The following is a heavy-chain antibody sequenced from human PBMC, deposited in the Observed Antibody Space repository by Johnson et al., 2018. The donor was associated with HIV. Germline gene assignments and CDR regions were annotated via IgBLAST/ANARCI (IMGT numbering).Heavy chain of an antibody. CDR2: ISYDGSNK. D-gene: IGHD5-12*01. CDR3: VRGGYSGYDSGAFDI. Sequence: QVQLMESGGGAVQPGRSLRLSCAASGVTFSTYAMHWVRQTPGKGLEWVAIISYDGSNKYYADSVKGRFTISSDNSKNTLYLQMNSLRAEETAVYYCVRGGYSGYDSGAFDIWGQGTMVTVSS. CDR1: GVTFSTYA. V-gene: IGHV3-30-3*01. J-gene: IGHJ3*02.